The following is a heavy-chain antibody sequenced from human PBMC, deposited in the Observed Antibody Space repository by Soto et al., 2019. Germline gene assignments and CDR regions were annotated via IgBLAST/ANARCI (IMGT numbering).Heavy chain of an antibody. Sequence: QVQLQESGPGLVKPSETLSLTCAVSGASISSYYCMWIRQPPGKGLESIGYLYYGRSANYNPSLKSRVTLSVDTSTNQGSLTLSSMTAADTAVYYCALRSMAVVPEYWGQGTLVTVSS. CDR1: GASISSYY. D-gene: IGHD3-22*01. CDR2: LYYGRSA. CDR3: ALRSMAVVPEY. J-gene: IGHJ4*02. V-gene: IGHV4-59*01.